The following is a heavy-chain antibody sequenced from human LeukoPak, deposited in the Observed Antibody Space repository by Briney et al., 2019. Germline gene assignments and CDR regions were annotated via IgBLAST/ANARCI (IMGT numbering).Heavy chain of an antibody. Sequence: GESLRLSCAASGFTFDDYAMHWVRQAPGKGLEWVSGISWNSGSIGYADSVKGRFTTSRDNAKNSLYLQMNSLRAEDTALYYCAKDIRNYYDSSGYLDYWGQGTLVTVSS. V-gene: IGHV3-9*01. CDR3: AKDIRNYYDSSGYLDY. CDR2: ISWNSGSI. D-gene: IGHD3-22*01. J-gene: IGHJ4*02. CDR1: GFTFDDYA.